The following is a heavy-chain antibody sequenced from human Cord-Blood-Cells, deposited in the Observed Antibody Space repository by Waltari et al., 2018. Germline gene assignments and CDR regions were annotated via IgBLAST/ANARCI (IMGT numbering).Heavy chain of an antibody. V-gene: IGHV4-39*01. D-gene: IGHD6-13*01. CDR2: IYYSGGT. Sequence: QLQLQESGPGLVKPSETLSLTCTVSGGSISSSSYYWGWIRQPPGKGLEWIGSIYYSGGTYSNPSLKSRVTISVDTSKNQFSLKLSSVTAADTAVYYCARHLSSSWSVFDYWGQGTLVTVSS. CDR3: ARHLSSSWSVFDY. CDR1: GGSISSSSYY. J-gene: IGHJ4*02.